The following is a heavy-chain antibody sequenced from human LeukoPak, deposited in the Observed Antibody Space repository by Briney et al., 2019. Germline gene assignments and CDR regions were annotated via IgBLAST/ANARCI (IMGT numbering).Heavy chain of an antibody. D-gene: IGHD5-12*01. CDR3: ARGRSIVATITFDY. CDR1: GGSFSGYY. V-gene: IGHV4-34*01. J-gene: IGHJ4*02. Sequence: SETLSLTCAVYGGSFSGYYWSWIRQPPGKGLEWIGEINHSGSTNYNPSLKSRVTISVDTSKNQFSLKLSSVTAADTAVYYCARGRSIVATITFDYWGQGTLVTVSS. CDR2: INHSGST.